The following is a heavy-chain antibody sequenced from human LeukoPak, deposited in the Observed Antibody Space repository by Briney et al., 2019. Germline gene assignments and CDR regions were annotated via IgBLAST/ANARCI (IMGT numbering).Heavy chain of an antibody. J-gene: IGHJ2*01. CDR3: ARAWWYANWYFDV. Sequence: SETLSLTCSVSGGSINNYYWDWIRQPPGKGLEYMGYIFDSGSTVYNPSLKSRVTISLDTPKKQFYLKLSSVTAADTAIYYCARAWWYANWYFDVWGRGILVTVSS. V-gene: IGHV4-59*08. CDR2: IFDSGST. CDR1: GGSINNYY. D-gene: IGHD2-15*01.